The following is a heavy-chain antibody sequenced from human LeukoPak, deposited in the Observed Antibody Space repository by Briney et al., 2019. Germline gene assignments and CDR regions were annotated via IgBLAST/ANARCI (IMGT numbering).Heavy chain of an antibody. D-gene: IGHD6-13*01. Sequence: GGSLRLSCAASGFTFDDYAMHWVRQAPGKGLEWVSGISWNSGSIGYADSVKGRFTISRDNAKNSLYLQMNSLRAEDMALYYCAKDRSSWGLGYFQHWGQGTLVTVSS. V-gene: IGHV3-9*03. CDR1: GFTFDDYA. J-gene: IGHJ1*01. CDR2: ISWNSGSI. CDR3: AKDRSSWGLGYFQH.